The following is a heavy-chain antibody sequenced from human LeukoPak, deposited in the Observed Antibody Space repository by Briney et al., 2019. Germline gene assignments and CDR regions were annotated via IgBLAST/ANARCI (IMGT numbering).Heavy chain of an antibody. CDR2: ISSSSSTI. CDR1: GFTFSSYS. D-gene: IGHD1-1*01. Sequence: GGSLRLSCAASGFTFSSYSMNWVRQAPGKGLEWVSYISSSSSTIHYADSVKGRFTISRDNAKNSLYLQMNSLRAEDTAVYYCAKEGRGWWNDGLLLYYWSQGTLVTVSS. CDR3: AKEGRGWWNDGLLLYY. J-gene: IGHJ4*02. V-gene: IGHV3-48*01.